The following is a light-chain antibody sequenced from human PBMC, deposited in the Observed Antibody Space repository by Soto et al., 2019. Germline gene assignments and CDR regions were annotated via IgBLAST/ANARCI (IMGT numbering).Light chain of an antibody. CDR2: RNT. Sequence: QSVLTQPPSLSGAPGQRVTISCTGDSSNIGAGFDVHWFQQLPGTAPKLLIFRNTRRPSGVPDRFSGSRSGTSASLDIAGLQAVDEAVYYCQSYGSTVSVFGGGIKLTVL. V-gene: IGLV1-40*01. J-gene: IGLJ2*01. CDR1: SSNIGAGFD. CDR3: QSYGSTVSV.